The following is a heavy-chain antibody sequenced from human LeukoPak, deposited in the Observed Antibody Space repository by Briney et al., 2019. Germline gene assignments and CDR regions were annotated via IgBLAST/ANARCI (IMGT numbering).Heavy chain of an antibody. CDR1: GYSISSGYY. Sequence: SETLSLTCTVSGYSISSGYYWGWIRQPPGKGLEWIGSIYHSGSTYYNPSLKSRVTISVDTSKNQFSLKLGSVTAADTAVYYCAREGRGYSYEFDYWGQGTLVTVSS. CDR3: AREGRGYSYEFDY. V-gene: IGHV4-38-2*02. CDR2: IYHSGST. J-gene: IGHJ4*02. D-gene: IGHD5-18*01.